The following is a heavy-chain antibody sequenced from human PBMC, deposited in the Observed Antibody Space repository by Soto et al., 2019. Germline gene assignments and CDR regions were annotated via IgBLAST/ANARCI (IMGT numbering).Heavy chain of an antibody. V-gene: IGHV3-53*01. Sequence: DVQLVESGGGLIQPGGSLRLSCVASGLTVSGKKYVAWVRQAPGKGPEWVSGVYDLDGTYYADSVRGRFTTSICNSRTTVWLQMRDLRPEDTALYFCATWHLREHAYDIWGRGTMVTVSS. CDR3: ATWHLREHAYDI. D-gene: IGHD5-12*01. CDR2: VYDLDGT. CDR1: GLTVSGKKY. J-gene: IGHJ3*02.